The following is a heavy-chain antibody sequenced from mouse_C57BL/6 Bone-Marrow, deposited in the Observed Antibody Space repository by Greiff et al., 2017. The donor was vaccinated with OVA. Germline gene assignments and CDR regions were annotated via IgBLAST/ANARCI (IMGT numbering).Heavy chain of an antibody. CDR3: ARGVYYAMDY. J-gene: IGHJ4*01. CDR2: INPGSGGT. Sequence: QVQLQQSGAELVRPGTSVKVSCKASGYAFTNYLIEWVKQRPGQGLEWIGVINPGSGGTNYHEKFKGKATLPADKSSSTAYMQLSILTSEDSAVYFCARGVYYAMDYWGQGTSVTVSS. V-gene: IGHV1-54*01. CDR1: GYAFTNYL.